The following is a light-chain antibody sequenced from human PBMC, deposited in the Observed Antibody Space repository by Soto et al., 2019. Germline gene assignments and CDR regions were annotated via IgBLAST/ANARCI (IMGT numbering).Light chain of an antibody. J-gene: IGKJ5*01. CDR2: GAS. CDR1: QSVDSY. V-gene: IGKV3-11*01. CDR3: QQRDSWPIT. Sequence: EIVFTQSPASLSLSPGERAPLSGRASQSVDSYLVWYQQKPGQAPRLLIFGASNRAAGIPARFSGSGSGTDFTLTINSLEPDDFAVYYCQQRDSWPITFGQGTRLEIK.